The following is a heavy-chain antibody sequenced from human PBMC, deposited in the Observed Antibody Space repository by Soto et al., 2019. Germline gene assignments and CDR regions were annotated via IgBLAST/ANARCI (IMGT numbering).Heavy chain of an antibody. D-gene: IGHD6-19*01. Sequence: SETLSLTCTVSGASIISSSYYWGWIRQPPGKGLEWIGSINYSGSTYYNPSLKSRVTISADTSKNQFSLKLRSVTAADTALYYCARERLAVAGKGGWFDPWGQETLVTAPQ. CDR1: GASIISSSYY. J-gene: IGHJ5*02. CDR2: INYSGST. CDR3: ARERLAVAGKGGWFDP. V-gene: IGHV4-39*02.